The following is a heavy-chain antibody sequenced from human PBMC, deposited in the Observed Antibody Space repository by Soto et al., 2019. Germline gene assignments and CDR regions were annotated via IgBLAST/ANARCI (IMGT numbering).Heavy chain of an antibody. CDR3: ARAYYHYTWGSIPAGFDP. D-gene: IGHD3-16*01. J-gene: IGHJ5*02. CDR1: GDSMTNHC. Sequence: SVTCTVSGDSMTNHCRNWIRQAAGVGLEWIGRVSGTGSPDYSPSLKSRVTVSLDWSKNQFSLKLTSVTAADTAVYYCARAYYHYTWGSIPAGFDPWGQGILVTVSS. CDR2: VSGTGSP. V-gene: IGHV4-4*07.